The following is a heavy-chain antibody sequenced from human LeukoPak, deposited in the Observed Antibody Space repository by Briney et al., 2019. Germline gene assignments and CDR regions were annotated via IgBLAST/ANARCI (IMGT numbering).Heavy chain of an antibody. CDR2: ISSSGRSI. J-gene: IGHJ3*02. V-gene: IGHV3-48*03. Sequence: GGSLRLSCTASGFIFGDYAMNWVRQAPGKGLEWLSYISSSGRSIYYAGSVKGRFTISRDNAKNSLSLQMNSLRAEDTAVYYCARDRDGSYYYDAFDIWGQGTMVTVSS. CDR3: ARDRDGSYYYDAFDI. CDR1: GFIFGDYA. D-gene: IGHD1-26*01.